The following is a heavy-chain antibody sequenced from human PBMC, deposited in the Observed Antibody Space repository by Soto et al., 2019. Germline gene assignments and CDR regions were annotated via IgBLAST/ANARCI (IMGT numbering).Heavy chain of an antibody. CDR1: GFTFSSYG. Sequence: QVQLVESGGGVVQPGRSLRLSCAASGFTFSSYGMHWVRQAPGKGLEWVTVISYDGSNKYYADSVKGRFTISRDNSKNTLYLQMNSLRADDTVVYYCAKDEGEGYNPVDYWGQATLVTVSS. D-gene: IGHD5-12*01. CDR2: ISYDGSNK. CDR3: AKDEGEGYNPVDY. V-gene: IGHV3-30*18. J-gene: IGHJ4*02.